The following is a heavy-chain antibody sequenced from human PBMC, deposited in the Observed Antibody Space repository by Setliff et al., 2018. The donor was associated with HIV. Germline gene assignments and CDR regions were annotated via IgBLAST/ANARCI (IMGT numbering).Heavy chain of an antibody. D-gene: IGHD6-6*01. CDR2: MSHSGST. Sequence: PSETLSLTCSVSGGSISSGTYYWGWIRQPPGKGLEWIGSMSHSGSTLYNPSLKSRVTISVDTSKNQFSLKLSSVNAADTAVYYCARVLEQVVSDYWGQGTLVTVSS. J-gene: IGHJ4*02. CDR3: ARVLEQVVSDY. V-gene: IGHV4-39*07. CDR1: GGSISSGTYY.